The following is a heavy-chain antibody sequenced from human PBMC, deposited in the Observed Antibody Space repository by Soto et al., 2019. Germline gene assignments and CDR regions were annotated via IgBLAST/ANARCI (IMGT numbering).Heavy chain of an antibody. Sequence: SLSLSCAASEFTFKSYGMHWVRQTPGKGLAGVAVISFDGNRKHYADSVRGRFTISRDNSKNTLYLQMNSLRTEDTAIYYCARDSYRGDVVLTPAPYGNDYWGRGXLVTVSS. D-gene: IGHD2-2*01. J-gene: IGHJ4*02. CDR1: EFTFKSYG. CDR3: ARDSYRGDVVLTPAPYGNDY. CDR2: ISFDGNRK. V-gene: IGHV3-30*03.